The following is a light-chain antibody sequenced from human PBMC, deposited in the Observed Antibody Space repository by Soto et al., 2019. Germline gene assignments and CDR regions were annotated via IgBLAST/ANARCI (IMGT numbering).Light chain of an antibody. Sequence: DIQLTQSPSFLSASVGDRVTITCRASQGISSYLAWYQQKPGKAPKVLIYAASTLQSGVPSRFSGSGSGTEFTLPISSLQPEDFATYYCQKLNRYPLTFGGGAKVEIK. CDR3: QKLNRYPLT. CDR1: QGISSY. J-gene: IGKJ4*01. CDR2: AAS. V-gene: IGKV1-9*01.